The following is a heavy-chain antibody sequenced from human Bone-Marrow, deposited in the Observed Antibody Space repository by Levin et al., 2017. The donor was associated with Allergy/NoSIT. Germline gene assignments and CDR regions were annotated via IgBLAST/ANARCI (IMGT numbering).Heavy chain of an antibody. CDR3: ARGGEQTSFDS. CDR1: GGSVSNGASF. J-gene: IGHJ5*01. CDR2: IYYSGST. V-gene: IGHV4-31*03. D-gene: IGHD3-10*01. Sequence: PSETLSLTCTVSGGSVSNGASFWSWIRQHPVKGLEWIGYIYYSGSTHYNPSFKGRFTLSIDTSKNQFSLQVSSLTAADTAVYFCARGGEQTSFDSWGQGTLVTVSS.